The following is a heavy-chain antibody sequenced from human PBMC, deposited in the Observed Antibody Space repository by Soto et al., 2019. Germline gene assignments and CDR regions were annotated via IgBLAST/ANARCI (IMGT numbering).Heavy chain of an antibody. D-gene: IGHD3-22*01. CDR1: GYSFTRYW. CDR2: IDPSDSYT. J-gene: IGHJ6*02. V-gene: IGHV5-10-1*01. Sequence: ELLKISFKGCGYSFTRYWISWVRQIPGKGLESMGRIDPSDSYTNYSPSFQGHVTISADKSISTAYLQWSSLKASDTAMYYSARSEIVVVIKAYYYYYGMDVWGQGTTVTVSS. CDR3: ARSEIVVVIKAYYYYYGMDV.